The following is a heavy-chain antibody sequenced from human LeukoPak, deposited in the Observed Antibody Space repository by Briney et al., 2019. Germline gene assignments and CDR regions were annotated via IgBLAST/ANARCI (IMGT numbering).Heavy chain of an antibody. D-gene: IGHD3-10*01. CDR3: ARLTPGKNWFDP. CDR1: GYSINSAYY. CDR2: MYHSGIT. J-gene: IGHJ5*02. Sequence: SETLSLTCTVSGYSINSAYYWGWIRQPPGKGLEWIGTMYHSGITYYNLSLKSRVTISVDTSKNQFSLKLNSVTAADTAVYYCARLTPGKNWFDPWGHGTLVTVSS. V-gene: IGHV4-38-2*02.